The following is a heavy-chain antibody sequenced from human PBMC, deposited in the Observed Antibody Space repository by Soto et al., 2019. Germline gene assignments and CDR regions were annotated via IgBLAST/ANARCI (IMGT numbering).Heavy chain of an antibody. V-gene: IGHV3-23*01. CDR3: AKHLRPDGVWDFDH. Sequence: EVQLLESGGVSVLPGGSLRLSCAASGFTFTTYSLSWVRQAPGKGPEWVSGIVQDGSTKYADSVRGRFTISRDNSKNTVFLQMLSLRGEDTAVYYCAKHLRPDGVWDFDHWGQGTLLTVSS. CDR2: IVQDGST. D-gene: IGHD4-17*01. J-gene: IGHJ4*02. CDR1: GFTFTTYS.